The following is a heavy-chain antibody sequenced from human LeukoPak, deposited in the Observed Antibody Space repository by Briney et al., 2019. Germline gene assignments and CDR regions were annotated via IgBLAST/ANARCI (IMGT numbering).Heavy chain of an antibody. V-gene: IGHV4-59*01. CDR3: ARARNYYDSSDYYYEGDAFDI. Sequence: PSQTLSLTCTVSGGSISSYCWSWIRQPPGKGLEWIGYIFYSGSTNYNPSLKSRVTISVDTSKNQFSLKLSSVTAADTAVYFCARARNYYDSSDYYYEGDAFDIWGQGTMVTVSS. D-gene: IGHD3-22*01. CDR2: IFYSGST. CDR1: GGSISSYC. J-gene: IGHJ3*02.